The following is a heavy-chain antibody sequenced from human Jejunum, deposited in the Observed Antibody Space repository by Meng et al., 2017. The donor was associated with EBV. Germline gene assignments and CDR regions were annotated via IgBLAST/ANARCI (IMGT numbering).Heavy chain of an antibody. CDR3: ARTYYYDSSGYAPFDY. Sequence: QFRLQGSGPGRVKPSETLSLPCLVSGGSISSSSYYWGWIRQPPGKGLEWIGSIYYSGSTYYNPSLKSRVTISVDTSKNQFSLKLSSVTAADTAVYYCARTYYYDSSGYAPFDYWGQGTLVTVSS. CDR2: IYYSGST. D-gene: IGHD3-22*01. J-gene: IGHJ4*02. CDR1: GGSISSSSYY. V-gene: IGHV4-39*07.